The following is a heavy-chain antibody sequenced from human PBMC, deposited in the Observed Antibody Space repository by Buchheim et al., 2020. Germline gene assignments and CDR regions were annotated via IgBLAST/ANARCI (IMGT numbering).Heavy chain of an antibody. CDR2: VSYDGYNK. Sequence: QVQLVESGGGVVQPGRSLRLSCAASGFTFSSYGIHWVRQAPGKGPEWVAVVSYDGYNKHYADSVKGRFTISRDNSKNTLYLQMNSLRAEDTAVYYCAKDRFRGSGNYYIFDYWGQGTL. V-gene: IGHV3-30*18. J-gene: IGHJ4*02. CDR1: GFTFSSYG. D-gene: IGHD3-10*01. CDR3: AKDRFRGSGNYYIFDY.